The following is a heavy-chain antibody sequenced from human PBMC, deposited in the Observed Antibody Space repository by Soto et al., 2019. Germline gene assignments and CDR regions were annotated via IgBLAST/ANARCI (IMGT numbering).Heavy chain of an antibody. Sequence: VQLLESGGDLVQPGGSLRLSCEASGFTFSNYAMSWVRQAPGKGREWVPVISGSGGSTNYADSAKGRFTISRDNSMDTLYLQMNSLRAEDTAVYYCARVFYYDILTGKSYNMDVWGQGTTVIVSS. CDR3: ARVFYYDILTGKSYNMDV. CDR2: ISGSGGST. CDR1: GFTFSNYA. V-gene: IGHV3-23*01. D-gene: IGHD3-9*01. J-gene: IGHJ6*02.